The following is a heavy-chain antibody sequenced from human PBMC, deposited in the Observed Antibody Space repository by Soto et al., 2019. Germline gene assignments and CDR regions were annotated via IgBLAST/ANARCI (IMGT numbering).Heavy chain of an antibody. CDR1: GGSFSGYY. CDR2: INHSGST. CDR3: ARASPPEGYCSSTSCSKGGGFDY. Sequence: PSETLSITCAVYGGSFSGYYWSWIRQPPGKGLEWIGEINHSGSTNYNPSLKSRVTISVDTSKNQFSLKLSSVTAADTAVYYCARASPPEGYCSSTSCSKGGGFDYWGQGTLVTVSS. D-gene: IGHD2-2*01. V-gene: IGHV4-34*01. J-gene: IGHJ4*02.